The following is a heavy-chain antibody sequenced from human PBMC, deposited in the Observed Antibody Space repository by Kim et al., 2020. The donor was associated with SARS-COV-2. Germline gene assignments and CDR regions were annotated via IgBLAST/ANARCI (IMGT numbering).Heavy chain of an antibody. CDR2: ISYDGSNK. J-gene: IGHJ4*02. Sequence: GGSLRLSCAASGFTFSSYGMHWVRQAPGKGLEWVAVISYDGSNKYYADSVKGRFTISRDNSKNTLYLQMNSLRAEDTAVYYCARDQSAGYSSNWNDYWGQGTLVTVSS. CDR1: GFTFSSYG. D-gene: IGHD6-13*01. V-gene: IGHV3-33*05. CDR3: ARDQSAGYSSNWNDY.